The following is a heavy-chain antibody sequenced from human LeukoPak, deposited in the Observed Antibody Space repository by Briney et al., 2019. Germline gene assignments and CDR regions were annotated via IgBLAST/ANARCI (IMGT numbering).Heavy chain of an antibody. CDR2: ISAYNGHT. J-gene: IGHJ4*02. D-gene: IGHD3-9*01. Sequence: RASVKVSCKPSGYTLTSHGICWVRPAPRQGREWMGWISAYNGHTNYTQKLQGSDTLTPDTSTSTAFIGLRSLTAADTRVYYCGRGPGFYDILTGYYSTLDYWGQGTLVTVSS. CDR3: GRGPGFYDILTGYYSTLDY. V-gene: IGHV1-18*01. CDR1: GYTLTSHG.